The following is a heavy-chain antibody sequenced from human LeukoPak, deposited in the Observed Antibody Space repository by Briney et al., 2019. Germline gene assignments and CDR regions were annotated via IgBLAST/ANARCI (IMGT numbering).Heavy chain of an antibody. CDR3: ARGRRGRYCSSTSCRGWFDP. V-gene: IGHV1-8*01. CDR1: GYTFTSYD. J-gene: IGHJ5*02. Sequence: ASVKVSCKASGYTFTSYDINWVRQATGQGLEWMGWMNPNSGNIGYAQKFQGRVTMTRNTSISTAYMELSSLRSEDTAVYYCARGRRGRYCSSTSCRGWFDPWGQGTLVTVSS. D-gene: IGHD2-2*01. CDR2: MNPNSGNI.